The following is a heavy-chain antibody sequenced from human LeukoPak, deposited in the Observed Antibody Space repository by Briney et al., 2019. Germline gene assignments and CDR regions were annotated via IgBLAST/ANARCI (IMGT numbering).Heavy chain of an antibody. D-gene: IGHD3-10*01. J-gene: IGHJ5*02. CDR1: GFTFSSYS. V-gene: IGHV3-21*01. CDR2: ISSSSYI. Sequence: GGSLRLSCAASGFTFSSYSMNWVRQAPGKGLEWVSSISSSSYIYYADSLKGRFTISRDNAKNSLYLQMNSLRAEDTAVYYCARNYGSGRGEWFDPWGQGTLVTVSS. CDR3: ARNYGSGRGEWFDP.